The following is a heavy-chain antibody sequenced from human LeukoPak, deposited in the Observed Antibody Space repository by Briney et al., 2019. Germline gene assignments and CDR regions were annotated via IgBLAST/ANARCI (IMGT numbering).Heavy chain of an antibody. CDR2: ISISGEDT. Sequence: GGSLRLSCAVSGFALRSCAMSWVRQAPGKGLEWVSSISISGEDTHYVDSVQGRFTISKDNSKNTLYLQMNSLRAEDTAVYYCAEEIRPNDYWGRGTLVTVSS. V-gene: IGHV3-23*01. D-gene: IGHD4-17*01. CDR3: AEEIRPNDY. J-gene: IGHJ4*02. CDR1: GFALRSCA.